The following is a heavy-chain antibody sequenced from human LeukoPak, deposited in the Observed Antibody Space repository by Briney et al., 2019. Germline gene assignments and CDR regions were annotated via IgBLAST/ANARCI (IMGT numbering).Heavy chain of an antibody. J-gene: IGHJ4*02. V-gene: IGHV3-48*03. D-gene: IGHD3-22*01. Sequence: GGSLRLSCAASGFTFSSYEMNWVRQAPGKGLEWVSYISSRGSTIYYADSVKGRFTISRDNAKNSLYLQMNSLRAENTAVYYCAPGEEYYYDSSGYSDYWGQGTLVTVSS. CDR2: ISSRGSTI. CDR3: APGEEYYYDSSGYSDY. CDR1: GFTFSSYE.